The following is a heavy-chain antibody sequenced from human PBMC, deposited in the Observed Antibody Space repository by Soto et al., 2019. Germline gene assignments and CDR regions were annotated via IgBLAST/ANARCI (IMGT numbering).Heavy chain of an antibody. CDR3: ATGNVDSMLEY. J-gene: IGHJ4*02. CDR1: DGSISTYDW. V-gene: IGHV4-4*02. D-gene: IGHD3-3*01. CDR2: MFHSGGA. Sequence: QVQLHESGPGLVKPSETLSLTCVVSDGSISTYDWWTWVRQPPGKGLDWIGTMFHSGGADYSPSLKSRVTISADSSKNPFSLRLTAVTAADTAVYYCATGNVDSMLEYWGQGTQVAVSS.